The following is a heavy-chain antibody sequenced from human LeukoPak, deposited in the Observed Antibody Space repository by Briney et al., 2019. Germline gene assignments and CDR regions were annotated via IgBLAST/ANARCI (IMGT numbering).Heavy chain of an antibody. CDR3: ARDIDSTGSYWYFDY. Sequence: GGSLRLSCTASGFTFNSFWMTWVRQAPGKGLEWVAAIQSDGSIEYYADSVKGRLIISRDNSKNTLFLQMNSLRADDTAVYYCARDIDSTGSYWYFDYWGQGTLVTVSS. CDR1: GFTFNSFW. CDR2: IQSDGSIE. D-gene: IGHD3-22*01. J-gene: IGHJ4*02. V-gene: IGHV3-33*08.